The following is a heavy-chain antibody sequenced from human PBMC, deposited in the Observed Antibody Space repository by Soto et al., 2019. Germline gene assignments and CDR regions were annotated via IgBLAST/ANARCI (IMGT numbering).Heavy chain of an antibody. D-gene: IGHD2-15*01. Sequence: GASVKVSCKASGGTFSSYAISWVRQAPGQGLEWMGGIIPIFGTTNYAQKFQGRVTITTNKSTSTAYIELSSMRYEDTALFYCARDRYCSGGSCYLYFDYWGQGTLVTVSS. CDR2: IIPIFGTT. V-gene: IGHV1-69*05. CDR1: GGTFSSYA. CDR3: ARDRYCSGGSCYLYFDY. J-gene: IGHJ4*02.